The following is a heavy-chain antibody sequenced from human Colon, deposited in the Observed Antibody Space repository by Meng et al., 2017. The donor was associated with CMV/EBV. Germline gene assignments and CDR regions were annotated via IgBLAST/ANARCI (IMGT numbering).Heavy chain of an antibody. D-gene: IGHD1-1*01. J-gene: IGHJ4*02. CDR1: GFTFTDHC. V-gene: IGHV3-72*01. Sequence: GESLKISCAASGFTFTDHCMDWVRQAPGKGLEWVGRFGNEANSCTTSYAASVIGRFTISRDDSKSSLYLQMNSLKTEDTAVYYCARRLRNDPAADYGGQGTLVNRLL. CDR3: ARRLRNDPAADY. CDR2: FGNEANSCTT.